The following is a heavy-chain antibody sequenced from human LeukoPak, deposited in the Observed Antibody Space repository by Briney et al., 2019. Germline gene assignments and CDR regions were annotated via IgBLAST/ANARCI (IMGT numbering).Heavy chain of an antibody. V-gene: IGHV1-69*05. CDR1: GGTFSSYA. D-gene: IGHD4-23*01. J-gene: IGHJ4*02. CDR2: IIPIFGTA. CDR3: ARALYGGNTVAFDY. Sequence: SVKVSCKASGGTFSSYAISWVRQAPGQGLEWMGGIIPIFGTANYAQKFQGRVTITTDESTSTAYMELSSLRSEDTAVFYCARALYGGNTVAFDYWGQGTLVTVSS.